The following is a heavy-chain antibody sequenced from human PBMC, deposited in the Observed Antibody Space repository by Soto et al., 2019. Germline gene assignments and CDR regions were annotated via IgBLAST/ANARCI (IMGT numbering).Heavy chain of an antibody. Sequence: ASVKLSCKACGYTFTGYYMHWVRQAPEQGLEWMGWINPNSGGTNYAQKFQGWVTMTRDTSISTAYMELSRLRSDDTAVYYCARGGITGTPGYWFDPWGQGTLVTVSS. J-gene: IGHJ5*02. V-gene: IGHV1-2*04. CDR2: INPNSGGT. CDR1: GYTFTGYY. D-gene: IGHD1-7*01. CDR3: ARGGITGTPGYWFDP.